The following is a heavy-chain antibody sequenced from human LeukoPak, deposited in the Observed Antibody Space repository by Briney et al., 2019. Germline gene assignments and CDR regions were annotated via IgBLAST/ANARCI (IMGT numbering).Heavy chain of an antibody. J-gene: IGHJ3*02. D-gene: IGHD5-12*01. V-gene: IGHV4-34*01. CDR3: ARQYSGYDYDAFDI. Sequence: SETLSLTCAVYGGSFSGYYWSWIRQPPGKGLEWIGEINHSGSTNYNPSLKSGVTISVDTSKNKFSLNLSSVPAADTAVYYCARQYSGYDYDAFDIWGQGTMVTVSS. CDR1: GGSFSGYY. CDR2: INHSGST.